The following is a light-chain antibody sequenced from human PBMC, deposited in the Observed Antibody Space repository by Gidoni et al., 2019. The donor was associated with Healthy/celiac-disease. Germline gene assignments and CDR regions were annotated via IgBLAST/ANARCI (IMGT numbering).Light chain of an antibody. Sequence: DIQMTQSPSTLSAAVGDRVTSTCRASQSISSWLAWYQQKPGKAPKLLIYDASSLESGVPSRCSGSGSGTEFPLTISSLQPDDFATYYCQQYNSYSPTFGQGTKVEIK. CDR3: QQYNSYSPT. CDR2: DAS. CDR1: QSISSW. V-gene: IGKV1-5*01. J-gene: IGKJ1*01.